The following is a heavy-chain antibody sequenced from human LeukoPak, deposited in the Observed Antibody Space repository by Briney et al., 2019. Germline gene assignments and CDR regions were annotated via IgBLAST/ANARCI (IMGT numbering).Heavy chain of an antibody. D-gene: IGHD3-22*01. J-gene: IGHJ5*02. CDR1: GGSISSYY. CDR3: ARGPGFDSSGYLNWFDP. Sequence: PSQTLSLTCTVSGGSISSYYWSWIRQPPGKGLEWIACISYSGSTKYNPSLKSRVTISVDTSKNQLSLKLSSVTAADTAVYYCARGPGFDSSGYLNWFDPWGQGTLVTVSS. CDR2: ISYSGST. V-gene: IGHV4-59*01.